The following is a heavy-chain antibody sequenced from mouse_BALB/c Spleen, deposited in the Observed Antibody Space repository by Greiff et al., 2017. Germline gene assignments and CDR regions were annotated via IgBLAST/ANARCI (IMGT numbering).Heavy chain of an antibody. D-gene: IGHD1-2*01. CDR1: GYSITSDYA. V-gene: IGHV3-2*02. CDR3: ARGYWDYFDY. J-gene: IGHJ2*01. Sequence: EVKLMESGPGLVKPSQSLSLTCTVTGYSITSDYAWNWIRQFPGNQLEWMGYISYSGSTSYNPSLKSRISITRDTSKNQFFLQLNSVTTEDTATYYCARGYWDYFDYWGQGTTLTVSS. CDR2: ISYSGST.